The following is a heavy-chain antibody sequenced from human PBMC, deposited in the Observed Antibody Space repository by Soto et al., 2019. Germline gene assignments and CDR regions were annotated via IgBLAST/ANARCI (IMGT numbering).Heavy chain of an antibody. V-gene: IGHV1-8*01. Sequence: QVQLVQSGAEVKKPGASVKVSCKASGYTFTSYDINWVRQATGQGLEWMGWMNPNSGKTGYVQKFQGRVTMTRNTSVSTAYMELGSLRSEDTGVYYGARGRSRGSGWYYYWGQGTLVTVSS. D-gene: IGHD6-19*01. CDR2: MNPNSGKT. CDR3: ARGRSRGSGWYYY. J-gene: IGHJ4*02. CDR1: GYTFTSYD.